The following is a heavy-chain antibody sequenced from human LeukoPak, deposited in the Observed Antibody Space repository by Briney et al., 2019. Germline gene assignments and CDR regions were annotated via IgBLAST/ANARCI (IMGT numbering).Heavy chain of an antibody. CDR3: ARDRGYYNSSDYFDP. Sequence: GGSLRLSCAASGFTFSSYSMNWVRQAPGKGLEWVSYISSSSSTIYYADSVKGRFTISRDNAKNSLYLQMNSLRDEDTAVYYCARDRGYYNSSDYFDPWGQGTLVTVSS. D-gene: IGHD3-22*01. CDR2: ISSSSSTI. V-gene: IGHV3-48*02. CDR1: GFTFSSYS. J-gene: IGHJ5*02.